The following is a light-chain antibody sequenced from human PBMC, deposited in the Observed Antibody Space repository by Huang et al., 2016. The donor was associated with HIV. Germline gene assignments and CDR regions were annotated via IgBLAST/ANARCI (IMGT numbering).Light chain of an antibody. CDR2: GAS. J-gene: IGKJ1*01. CDR1: QSVSSN. V-gene: IGKV3-15*01. CDR3: QQYNNWPWT. Sequence: EKVMTQSPATLSVSPGERATLPCMASQSVSSNLAWYQQKPGQSPRLLMYGASTRATGIPARFSGSGSGTEFTLTISSLQSEDFAVYYCQQYNNWPWTFGQGTKVEIK.